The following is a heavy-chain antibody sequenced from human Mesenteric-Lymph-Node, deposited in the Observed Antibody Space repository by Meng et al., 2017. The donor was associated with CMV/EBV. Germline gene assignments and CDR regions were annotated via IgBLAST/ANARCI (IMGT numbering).Heavy chain of an antibody. CDR1: GDTFNIYT. D-gene: IGHD7-27*01. Sequence: KGSCKASGDTFNIYTFTWVRQAPGQRLEWMGRIIPIAGITNYAQKFQGRLTFTADASTSTAYMELSSLRSDDTAVYYCARGLPPGHWGQGTLVTVSS. CDR3: ARGLPPGH. V-gene: IGHV1-69*02. J-gene: IGHJ4*02. CDR2: IIPIAGIT.